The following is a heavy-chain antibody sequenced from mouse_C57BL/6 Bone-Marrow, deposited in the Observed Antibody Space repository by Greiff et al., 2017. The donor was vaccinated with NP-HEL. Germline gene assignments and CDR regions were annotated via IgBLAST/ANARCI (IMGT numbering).Heavy chain of an antibody. V-gene: IGHV1-59*01. CDR3: SSLLLIMKYYAMDY. Sequence: QVQLQQPGAELVRPGTSVKLSCKASGYTFTSYWMHWVKQRPGQGLEWIGVIDPSDSYTNYNQKFKGKATLTVDTSSSTAYMQLSSLTSEDSAFYYCSSLLLIMKYYAMDYWGQGTSVTVSS. CDR1: GYTFTSYW. J-gene: IGHJ4*01. CDR2: IDPSDSYT. D-gene: IGHD1-1*01.